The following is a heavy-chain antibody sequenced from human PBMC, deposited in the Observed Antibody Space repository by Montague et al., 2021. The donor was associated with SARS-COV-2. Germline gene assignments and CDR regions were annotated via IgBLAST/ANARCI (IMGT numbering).Heavy chain of an antibody. J-gene: IGHJ5*02. CDR1: GGSISSGSYY. D-gene: IGHD5-12*01. V-gene: IGHV4-61*02. CDR2: IYTSGST. Sequence: TLSLTCTVSGGSISSGSYYWSWIRQPDGKGLEWIGRIYTSGSTNYNPSLKSRVTISVDTSKNQFSLKLSSVTAADTAVYYCARMGWLRGWFDPWGQGTLVTVSS. CDR3: ARMGWLRGWFDP.